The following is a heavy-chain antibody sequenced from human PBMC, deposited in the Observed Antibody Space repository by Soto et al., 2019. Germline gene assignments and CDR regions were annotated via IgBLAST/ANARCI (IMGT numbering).Heavy chain of an antibody. D-gene: IGHD3-3*01. V-gene: IGHV3-23*01. Sequence: HPGGSLRLSWTASGFSFSGYAMSWVRQAPGGGLAWVYFVGGGGGPTFSADSVKGRFTISRDNSTNAVYLQISSLRPEVTSIYYCTKSQVPVGTVTRYTVPYSSFDFDLGGQGTQVTVSS. CDR2: VGGGGGPT. J-gene: IGHJ4*02. CDR3: TKSQVPVGTVTRYTVPYSSFDFDL. CDR1: GFSFSGYA.